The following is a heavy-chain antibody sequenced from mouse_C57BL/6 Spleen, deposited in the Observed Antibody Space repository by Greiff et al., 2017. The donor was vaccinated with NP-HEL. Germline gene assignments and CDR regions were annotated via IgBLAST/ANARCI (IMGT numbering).Heavy chain of an antibody. Sequence: EVHLVESGEGLVKPGGSLKLSCAASGFTFSSYAMSWVRQTPEKRLEWVAYICSGGDYIYYADTGKGRFPISRDNARNTLYLQMSNLKSEDTARYYCTRVDYDYDVRFAYWGQGTLVTVSA. CDR2: ICSGGDYI. J-gene: IGHJ3*01. CDR3: TRVDYDYDVRFAY. V-gene: IGHV5-9-1*02. CDR1: GFTFSSYA. D-gene: IGHD2-4*01.